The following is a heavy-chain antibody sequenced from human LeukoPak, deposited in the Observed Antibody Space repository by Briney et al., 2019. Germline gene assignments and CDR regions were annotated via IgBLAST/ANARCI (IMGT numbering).Heavy chain of an antibody. V-gene: IGHV4-59*01. J-gene: IGHJ6*03. Sequence: PSETLSLTCTVSGGSISSYYWSWIRQPPGKGLEWIGYIYYSGSTNYNPSLKSRVTISVDTSKNQFSLKLISVTAADTAVYYCARGSIVPAAMQYYYYYYYMDVWGKGTTVTVSS. D-gene: IGHD2-2*01. CDR1: GGSISSYY. CDR3: ARGSIVPAAMQYYYYYYYMDV. CDR2: IYYSGST.